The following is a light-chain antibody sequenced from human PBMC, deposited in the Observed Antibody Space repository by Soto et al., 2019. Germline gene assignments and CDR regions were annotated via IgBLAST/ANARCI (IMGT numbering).Light chain of an antibody. Sequence: DIQMTQSPSSLSASVGDRVTITCRASQGIRNDLGWYQQKPGKAPRRLIYAASSLQSGVPSRFSGSGSGTEFTLTISSLQPDASETYYCQQYNSYSEAFGQGTKVDIK. V-gene: IGKV1-17*01. CDR3: QQYNSYSEA. CDR2: AAS. CDR1: QGIRND. J-gene: IGKJ1*01.